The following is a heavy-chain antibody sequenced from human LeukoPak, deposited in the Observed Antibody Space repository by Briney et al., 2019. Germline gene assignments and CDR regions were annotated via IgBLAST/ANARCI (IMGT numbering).Heavy chain of an antibody. CDR2: IKQGGSEK. V-gene: IGHV3-7*01. D-gene: IGHD2-15*01. CDR1: GFTFSGSW. J-gene: IGHJ4*02. Sequence: SGGSLRLSCAASGFTFSGSWVSWVRQAPGKGLEWVANIKQGGSEKYYVDSVKGRFTISRDNAKNSLYLQMNSLRAEDTAVYYCARGGGSYEYWGQGTLVTVSS. CDR3: ARGGGSYEY.